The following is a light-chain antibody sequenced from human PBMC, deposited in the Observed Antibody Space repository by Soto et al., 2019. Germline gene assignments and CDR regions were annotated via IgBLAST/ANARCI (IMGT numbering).Light chain of an antibody. CDR3: QQYESTPPT. J-gene: IGKJ2*01. V-gene: IGKV4-1*01. CDR2: WAS. CDR1: QCVLYSSNNKNY. Sequence: DIVMTQSPDSLAVSLGERATINCKSSQCVLYSSNNKNYLAWYQQRPGQPPKLLIYWASTRESGVPDRFSGSGSGTEFTLTITSLQAEDAAIYYCQQYESTPPTFGEGTKLEIK.